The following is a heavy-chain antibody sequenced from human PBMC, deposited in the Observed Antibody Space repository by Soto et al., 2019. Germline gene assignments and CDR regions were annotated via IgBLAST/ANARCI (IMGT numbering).Heavy chain of an antibody. CDR2: ISGSGGST. CDR1: GFTFSSYA. J-gene: IGHJ4*02. Sequence: GGSLRLSCAASGFTFSSYAMSWVRQAPGKGLEWVSAISGSGGSTYYADSVKGRFTISRDNSKNTLYLQMNSLRAEDTAVYYCARSNSITIFGGDKIDFRGQRTPVTGSS. D-gene: IGHD3-3*01. CDR3: ARSNSITIFGGDKIDF. V-gene: IGHV3-23*01.